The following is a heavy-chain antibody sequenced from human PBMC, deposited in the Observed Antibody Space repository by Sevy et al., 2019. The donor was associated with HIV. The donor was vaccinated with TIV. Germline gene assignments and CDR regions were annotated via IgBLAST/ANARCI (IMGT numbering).Heavy chain of an antibody. Sequence: GGSLRLSCAASGFTFDDYAMHWVRQAPGKGLEWVSGISWNSGSIGYADSVKGRFTISRDNAKNSLYLQMNSRRAEDTALYYCAKSTVGATTGGGAFDIWGQGTMVTVSS. D-gene: IGHD1-26*01. CDR2: ISWNSGSI. CDR3: AKSTVGATTGGGAFDI. V-gene: IGHV3-9*01. CDR1: GFTFDDYA. J-gene: IGHJ3*02.